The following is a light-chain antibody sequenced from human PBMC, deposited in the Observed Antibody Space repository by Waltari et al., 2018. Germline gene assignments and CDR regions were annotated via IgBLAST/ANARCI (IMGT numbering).Light chain of an antibody. CDR2: GAS. J-gene: IGKJ1*01. CDR1: QRISRF. CDR3: QQSYDTWT. Sequence: DIQMTQSPSSLSASVGDRVTITCRASQRISRFLNWYQQKPGTAPKLLIYGASNLQSGVPTGFIGSGSGTDFTLTISSLQPEDFATYYCQQSYDTWTFGQGTKVEI. V-gene: IGKV1-39*01.